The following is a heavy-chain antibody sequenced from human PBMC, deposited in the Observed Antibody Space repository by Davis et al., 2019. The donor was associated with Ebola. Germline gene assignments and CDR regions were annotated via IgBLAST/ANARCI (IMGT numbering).Heavy chain of an antibody. V-gene: IGHV3-53*05. CDR1: GFTVSSNY. D-gene: IGHD3-22*01. CDR2: IYSGGST. Sequence: GESLKISCAASGFTVSSNYMSWVRQAPGKGLEWVSVIYSGGSTYYADSVKGRFTISRANSKNTLYLQMNSLKAEDTAVYYCAKDFTMIVVVITNYYYGMDVWGQGTTVTVSS. CDR3: AKDFTMIVVVITNYYYGMDV. J-gene: IGHJ6*02.